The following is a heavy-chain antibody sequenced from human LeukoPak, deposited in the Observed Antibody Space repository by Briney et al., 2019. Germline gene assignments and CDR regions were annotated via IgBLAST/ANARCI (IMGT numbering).Heavy chain of an antibody. CDR1: GFTVSSNY. J-gene: IGHJ4*02. Sequence: TGGSLRLSCAASGFTVSSNYMSWVRQAPGKGLEWVSVIYSGGSTYYADSVKGRFTISRDNSKNTLYLQMNSLRAEDTAVYYCARGNSGYGGGFDYWGQGTLVTVSS. CDR2: IYSGGST. D-gene: IGHD5-12*01. CDR3: ARGNSGYGGGFDY. V-gene: IGHV3-53*01.